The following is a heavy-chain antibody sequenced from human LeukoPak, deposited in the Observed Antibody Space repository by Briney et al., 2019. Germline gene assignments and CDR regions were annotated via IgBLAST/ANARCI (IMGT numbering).Heavy chain of an antibody. Sequence: GGSLRLSCAASGFAFSVYAMSWLRQPPGKGLEWVSTINANSVSTSYAASVRGRFTISRDNAKDTAYLQLNRLSTDDTATYYCAKPISGGLAVTADWFRPWGQGALVVVSS. CDR2: INANSVST. CDR3: AKPISGGLAVTADWFRP. J-gene: IGHJ5*02. CDR1: GFAFSVYA. V-gene: IGHV3-23*01. D-gene: IGHD6-19*01.